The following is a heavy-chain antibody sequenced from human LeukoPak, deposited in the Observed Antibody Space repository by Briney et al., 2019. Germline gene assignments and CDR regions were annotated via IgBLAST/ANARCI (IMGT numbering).Heavy chain of an antibody. CDR3: ASLPVDTSMASDY. Sequence: SVKVSCKASGGTFSDYTINWVRQAPGQGLEWMGRIIPIVDIPNYAQKFQGRVTITADKSTSTAYMELSSLRSEDTAVYYCASLPVDTSMASDYWGQGTLVTVSS. CDR2: IIPIVDIP. J-gene: IGHJ4*02. D-gene: IGHD5-18*01. CDR1: GGTFSDYT. V-gene: IGHV1-69*02.